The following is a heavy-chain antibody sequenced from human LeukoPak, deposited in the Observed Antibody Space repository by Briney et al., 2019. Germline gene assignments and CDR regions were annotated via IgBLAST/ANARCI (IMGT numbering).Heavy chain of an antibody. CDR2: ISSSSSYI. CDR3: ARGSYDFWSGYYSPLYYFDY. Sequence: GGSLRLSCAASGFTFSSYSMNWVRQAPGKGLEWVSSISSSSSYIYYADSVKGRFTISRDNAKNSLYLQMNSLRAEDTAVYYCARGSYDFWSGYYSPLYYFDYWGQGTLVTVSS. D-gene: IGHD3-3*01. J-gene: IGHJ4*02. V-gene: IGHV3-21*01. CDR1: GFTFSSYS.